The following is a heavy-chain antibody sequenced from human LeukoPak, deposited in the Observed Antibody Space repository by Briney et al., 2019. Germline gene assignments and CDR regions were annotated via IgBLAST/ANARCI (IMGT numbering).Heavy chain of an antibody. Sequence: SETLSLTCTVSGYSISSGYYWGWIRQPPGKGLEWIGSIYHSGSTYYNPSLKSRVTISVDTSKNQFSLKLSSVTAADTAVYYCAREGYSGYDDYWGQGTLVTVSS. CDR3: AREGYSGYDDY. V-gene: IGHV4-38-2*02. J-gene: IGHJ4*02. CDR2: IYHSGST. CDR1: GYSISSGYY. D-gene: IGHD5-12*01.